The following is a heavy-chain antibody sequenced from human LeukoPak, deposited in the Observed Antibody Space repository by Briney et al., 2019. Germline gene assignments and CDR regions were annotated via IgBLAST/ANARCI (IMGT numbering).Heavy chain of an antibody. CDR1: GFTFSSYW. V-gene: IGHV3-7*01. D-gene: IGHD3-22*01. Sequence: GGSLRLSCAASGFTFSSYWMRWVRQAPGKGLEWVANIKQDGSEKYYVDSVKGRFTISRDNAKNSLYLQMNSLRAEDTAVYYCAREYYYDSSGYYSPTQPFDYWGQGALVTVSS. J-gene: IGHJ4*02. CDR3: AREYYYDSSGYYSPTQPFDY. CDR2: IKQDGSEK.